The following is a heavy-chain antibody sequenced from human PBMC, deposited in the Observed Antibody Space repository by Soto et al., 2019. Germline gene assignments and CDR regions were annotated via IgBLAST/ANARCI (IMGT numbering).Heavy chain of an antibody. D-gene: IGHD2-2*03. Sequence: QVQLVQSGAEVKKPGSSVKVSCKASGGTFSSSAISWVRQAPGQGLEWMGGIIPIFGTANYAQKFQGRVTITEDASSSTAYMELSSLRSEDTAVYYCARDILGYCISTSCSENFDYWGQGTLVTVSS. J-gene: IGHJ4*02. CDR2: IIPIFGTA. CDR3: ARDILGYCISTSCSENFDY. CDR1: GGTFSSSA. V-gene: IGHV1-69*01.